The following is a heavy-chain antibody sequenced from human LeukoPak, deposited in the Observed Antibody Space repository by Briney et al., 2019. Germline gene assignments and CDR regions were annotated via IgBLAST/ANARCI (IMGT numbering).Heavy chain of an antibody. V-gene: IGHV3-23*01. D-gene: IGHD1-26*01. CDR2: ISGSGGST. Sequence: GGSLRLSCAASGFTVSSNYMSWVRQAPGKGLEWVSAISGSGGSTYYADSVKGRFTISRDNSKNTLYLQMNSLRAEDTAVYYCAKGGTHFDYWGQGTLVTVSS. J-gene: IGHJ4*02. CDR1: GFTVSSNY. CDR3: AKGGTHFDY.